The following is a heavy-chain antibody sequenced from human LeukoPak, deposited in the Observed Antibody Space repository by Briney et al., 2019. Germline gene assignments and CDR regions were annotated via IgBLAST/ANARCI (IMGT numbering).Heavy chain of an antibody. V-gene: IGHV3-23*01. J-gene: IGHJ3*02. CDR3: AKNWIQLWGYDAFDI. Sequence: PGGSLRLSCAASGFTFSSYGMSWVRQAPGKGLEWVSAISGSGGSTYYADSVKGRFTISRDNSKNTVYLQMNSLRAEDTAVYYCAKNWIQLWGYDAFDIWGQGTMVTVSS. CDR1: GFTFSSYG. D-gene: IGHD5-18*01. CDR2: ISGSGGST.